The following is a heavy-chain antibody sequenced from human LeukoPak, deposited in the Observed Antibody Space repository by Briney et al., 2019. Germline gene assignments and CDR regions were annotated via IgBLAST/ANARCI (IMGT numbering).Heavy chain of an antibody. CDR2: ISGDGTTT. CDR1: GFTFSTSW. V-gene: IGHV3-74*01. D-gene: IGHD6-13*01. J-gene: IGHJ4*02. Sequence: GGSLRLSCATSGFTFSTSWMHWVRQAPGKGLVWVSRISGDGTTTTYADSVKGRFTISRDNAKNTLFLQMNSLRVDDTAVYYCIRVRSSSWYDYWGQGALVTVSS. CDR3: IRVRSSSWYDY.